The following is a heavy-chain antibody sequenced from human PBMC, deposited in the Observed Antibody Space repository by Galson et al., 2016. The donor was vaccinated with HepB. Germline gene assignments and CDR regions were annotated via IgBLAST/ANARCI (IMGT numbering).Heavy chain of an antibody. CDR1: GFSISSYS. V-gene: IGHV3-48*02. D-gene: IGHD6-13*01. J-gene: IGHJ6*02. Sequence: SLRLSCAASGFSISSYSFNWVRQAPGKGLEWVSHIGSGGSTISYADSVKGRFTISRDHAKHSLYLRMRSLRDEDTAVYYCARDGGQQLVRWERLRKVYYYYPMDVWGQGTTVTVSS. CDR2: IGSGGSTI. CDR3: ARDGGQQLVRWERLRKVYYYYPMDV.